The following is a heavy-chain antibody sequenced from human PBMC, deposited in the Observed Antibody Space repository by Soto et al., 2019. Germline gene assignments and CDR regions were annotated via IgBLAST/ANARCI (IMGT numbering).Heavy chain of an antibody. D-gene: IGHD3-10*01. CDR2: SRKTGNIYTT. CDR1: GFTFSDHY. V-gene: IGHV3-72*01. CDR3: ASDINRPFAY. Sequence: EVQLVESGGGLVQPGGALRLSCAASGFTFSDHYMDWVRQAPGKGLEWVGRSRKTGNIYTTEYAASVKGRFTISRDDSKNSLYQQMNSLKTEDTAVYYCASDINRPFAYWGQGTLVTVSS. J-gene: IGHJ4*02.